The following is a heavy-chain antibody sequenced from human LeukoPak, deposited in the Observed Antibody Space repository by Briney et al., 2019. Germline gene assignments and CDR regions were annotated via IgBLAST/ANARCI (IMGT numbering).Heavy chain of an antibody. Sequence: PGGSLRLSCAASGFTFTSYAMSWVRQAPGKGLEWVSTISGSAGSTYYADSLKGRFTISRDKSKNTLYLQMNSLRAEDTAVYYCAKDGQYYDSSGYYWDYFDYWGQGTLVTVSS. CDR3: AKDGQYYDSSGYYWDYFDY. J-gene: IGHJ4*02. D-gene: IGHD3-22*01. V-gene: IGHV3-23*01. CDR2: ISGSAGST. CDR1: GFTFTSYA.